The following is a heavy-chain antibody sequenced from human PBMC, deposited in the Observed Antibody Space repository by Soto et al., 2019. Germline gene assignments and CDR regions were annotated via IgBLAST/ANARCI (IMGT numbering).Heavy chain of an antibody. V-gene: IGHV3-23*01. D-gene: IGHD6-19*01. Sequence: GGCLRLACAASGFTFSSYAMSWVRQAPGKGLEWVSAISGSGGSTYYADSVKGRFTISRDNSKNTLYLQMNSLRAEDTAVYYCAKGVPGIAVAGTGYFQHWGQGTLVTVSS. J-gene: IGHJ1*01. CDR1: GFTFSSYA. CDR2: ISGSGGST. CDR3: AKGVPGIAVAGTGYFQH.